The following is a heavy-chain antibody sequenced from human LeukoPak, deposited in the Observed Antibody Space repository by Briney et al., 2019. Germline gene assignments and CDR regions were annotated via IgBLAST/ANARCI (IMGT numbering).Heavy chain of an antibody. D-gene: IGHD2-15*01. Sequence: PGGSLRLSCAASGFTFSNYGMHWVRQASGKGLEWVAVIWSDGSNKYYADSVRGRFTISRDNSKNTLYLQMNSLRAEDTAVYYCARVTMVAAASYNWFVPWGQGTLVTVSS. CDR2: IWSDGSNK. CDR1: GFTFSNYG. J-gene: IGHJ5*02. CDR3: ARVTMVAAASYNWFVP. V-gene: IGHV3-33*01.